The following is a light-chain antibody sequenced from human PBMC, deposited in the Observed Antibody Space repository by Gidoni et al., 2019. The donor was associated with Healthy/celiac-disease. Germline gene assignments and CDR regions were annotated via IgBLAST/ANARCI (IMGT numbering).Light chain of an antibody. Sequence: EIVLTQSPGTLSLSPGERATLSCRASQSVSSSYLAWYQQKPGQAPRLLIYGASSRATGIPDRFSGSGSGTDFTLTISRLEPEDFAVYYCQQYGSSPGPRTFXHXTKVEIK. J-gene: IGKJ1*01. CDR3: QQYGSSPGPRT. CDR1: QSVSSSY. CDR2: GAS. V-gene: IGKV3-20*01.